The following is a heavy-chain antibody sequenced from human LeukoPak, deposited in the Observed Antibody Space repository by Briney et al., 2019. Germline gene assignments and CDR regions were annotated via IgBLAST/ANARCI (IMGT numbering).Heavy chain of an antibody. V-gene: IGHV3-7*03. CDR3: ARDSLIQYGSGSYWGFDY. J-gene: IGHJ4*02. D-gene: IGHD3-10*01. CDR1: GFTFSNYW. CDR2: IKTDGSDK. Sequence: GGSLRLSCAVSGFTFSNYWMSWVRQAPGKGPEWVGDIKTDGSDKYYVGSVKGRFTISRDNAKNSLYLQMNSLRAEDTAVYYCARDSLIQYGSGSYWGFDYWGQGILVTVSS.